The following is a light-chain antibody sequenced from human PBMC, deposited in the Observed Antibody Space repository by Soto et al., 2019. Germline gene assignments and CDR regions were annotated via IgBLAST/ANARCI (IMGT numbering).Light chain of an antibody. V-gene: IGKV3-20*01. J-gene: IGKJ4*01. CDR1: QSVGRNY. CDR3: QQYAASPLT. CDR2: TTS. Sequence: ENVLTQSPGTLSLSPGERATLSCSASQSVGRNYIAWFQQKPGQAPRLLMHTTSVRATGIPDRFSGSGSGTDFTLTISRLEPEDFAVFYCQQYAASPLTFGGGTKVEI.